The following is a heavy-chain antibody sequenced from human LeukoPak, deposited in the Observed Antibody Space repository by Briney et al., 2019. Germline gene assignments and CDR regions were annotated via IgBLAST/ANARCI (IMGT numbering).Heavy chain of an antibody. J-gene: IGHJ6*03. D-gene: IGHD3-3*01. Sequence: ASVKVSCKSSGYTVTGYYMHWVRHAPGQGLEWMGWINPNSGGTNYAQKFQGRVTMTRDTSISTAYMELSRLRSEDTAVYYCARGPLETLPPVYYYYMDVWGKGTTVTVSS. CDR3: ARGPLETLPPVYYYYMDV. CDR2: INPNSGGT. CDR1: GYTVTGYY. V-gene: IGHV1-2*02.